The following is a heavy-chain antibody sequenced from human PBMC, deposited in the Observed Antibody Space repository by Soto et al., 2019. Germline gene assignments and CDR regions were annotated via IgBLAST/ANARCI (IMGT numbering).Heavy chain of an antibody. Sequence: QVQLVQSGAEVKKPGSSVKVSCKASGDTFSTYVISWVRQAPGQGLEWVGGIIPMFQKPTYAQSFQGRVLITADEATSTAYMELSSLRSEDAALYFCSSSSSPLGFDFWCQGTLVTVSS. CDR1: GDTFSTYV. CDR3: SSSSSPLGFDF. J-gene: IGHJ4*02. D-gene: IGHD6-19*01. V-gene: IGHV1-69*01. CDR2: IIPMFQKP.